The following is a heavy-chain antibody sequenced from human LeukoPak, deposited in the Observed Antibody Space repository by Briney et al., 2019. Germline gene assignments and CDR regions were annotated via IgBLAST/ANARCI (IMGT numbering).Heavy chain of an antibody. D-gene: IGHD3-22*01. CDR1: GYIFTNYA. CDR3: ARYYYDSSGPLLSPGSYYYYGMDV. Sequence: ASVKVSCKASGYIFTNYAINWMRQAPGQGLEWMGWITTSTGNPTYAQGFTGRFVFSLDTSVSTAYLQICSLKAEDTAVYYCARYYYDSSGPLLSPGSYYYYGMDVWGQGTTVTVSS. CDR2: ITTSTGNP. V-gene: IGHV7-4-1*01. J-gene: IGHJ6*02.